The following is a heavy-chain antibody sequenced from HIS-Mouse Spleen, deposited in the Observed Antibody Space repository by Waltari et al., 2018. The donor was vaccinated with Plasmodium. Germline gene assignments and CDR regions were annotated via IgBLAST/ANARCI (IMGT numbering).Heavy chain of an antibody. Sequence: QVTLRESGPALVIPTQTLTLTCTFSGFSLSTSGMFVTWIRPPPGKALEWLARVDWDDDKYYSTPVKTRRTISKDNSKNQVVLTITNMEPVDTATYYCARTTYSSSSVKYYYYGMDVWGQGTTVTVSS. CDR1: GFSLSTSGMF. V-gene: IGHV2-70*15. CDR3: ARTTYSSSSVKYYYYGMDV. D-gene: IGHD6-6*01. J-gene: IGHJ6*02. CDR2: VDWDDDK.